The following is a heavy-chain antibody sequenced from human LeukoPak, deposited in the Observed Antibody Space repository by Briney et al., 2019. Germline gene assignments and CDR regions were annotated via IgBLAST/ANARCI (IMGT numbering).Heavy chain of an antibody. CDR1: GGSISSSSW. D-gene: IGHD2-2*01. CDR2: IYHSGST. V-gene: IGHV4-4*02. J-gene: IGHJ3*02. CDR3: ARDYCSSTSCPERSAFDI. Sequence: SGTLSLTCAVSGGSISSSSWWSWVRQPPGKGLEWIGEIYHSGSTNYNPSLKSRVTISVDKSKNQFSLKLSSVTAADTAVYYCARDYCSSTSCPERSAFDIWGQGTMVTVSS.